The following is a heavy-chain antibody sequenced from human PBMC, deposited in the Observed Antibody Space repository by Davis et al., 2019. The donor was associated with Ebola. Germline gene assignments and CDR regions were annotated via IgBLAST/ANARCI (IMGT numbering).Heavy chain of an antibody. Sequence: ASVKVSCKASGYMFTSYGITWVRQAPGQGLEWMGWISAYDGETNYAQKVQGRVTMTTDTSTSTAYMELRSLRSDDTAVYYCARVDYYDSSGYYWSFYYFDYWGQGTLVTVSS. J-gene: IGHJ4*02. D-gene: IGHD3-22*01. CDR1: GYMFTSYG. CDR2: ISAYDGET. CDR3: ARVDYYDSSGYYWSFYYFDY. V-gene: IGHV1-18*04.